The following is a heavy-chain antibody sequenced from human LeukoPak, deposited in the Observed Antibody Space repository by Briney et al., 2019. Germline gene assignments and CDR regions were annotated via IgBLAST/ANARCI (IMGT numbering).Heavy chain of an antibody. J-gene: IGHJ4*02. CDR3: ARAGFGELWDIGY. Sequence: PGGSLRLSCAASGFTFEEYVMTWVRLVPGRGLEWVSSINGNGAKTGYTDSVKGRFTISRDNARNSVDLRMTSLRTEDTALYYCARAGFGELWDIGYWGQGTLVTVSS. CDR1: GFTFEEYV. CDR2: INGNGAKT. D-gene: IGHD3-10*01. V-gene: IGHV3-20*04.